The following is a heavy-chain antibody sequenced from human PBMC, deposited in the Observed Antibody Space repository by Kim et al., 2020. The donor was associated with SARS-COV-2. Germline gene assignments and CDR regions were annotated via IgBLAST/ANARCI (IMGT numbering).Heavy chain of an antibody. CDR3: AKTSGFFDV. V-gene: IGHV3-7*01. J-gene: IGHJ4*02. Sequence: GGSLRLSCVASGFTFSTSWMTWVRQAPGKGLQWVANIKEDGSEKFYLDSVRGRFTISRDNADNSLFLQMDSLRAKDTAVYYCAKTSGFFDVWGQGTLVTV. CDR1: GFTFSTSW. D-gene: IGHD3-10*01. CDR2: IKEDGSEK.